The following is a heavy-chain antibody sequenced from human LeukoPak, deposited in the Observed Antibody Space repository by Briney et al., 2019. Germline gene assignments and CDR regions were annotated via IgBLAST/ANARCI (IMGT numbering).Heavy chain of an antibody. V-gene: IGHV1-8*01. CDR1: GYTFTSYD. Sequence: ASVKVSCKASGYTFTSYDINWVRQATGQGLEWMGWMNPNSGNTGYAQKFQGRVTMTRNTSISTAYMELSSLRSEDTAVYYCAGTTDYGDYSRGGAFDIWGQGTMVTVSS. D-gene: IGHD4-17*01. CDR3: AGTTDYGDYSRGGAFDI. J-gene: IGHJ3*02. CDR2: MNPNSGNT.